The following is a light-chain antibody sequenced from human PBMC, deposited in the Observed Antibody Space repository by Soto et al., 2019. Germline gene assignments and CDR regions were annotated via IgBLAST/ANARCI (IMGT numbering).Light chain of an antibody. J-gene: IGKJ1*01. Sequence: ELLMTQSPATLSVSPAERATLSCRASQSTSRNLACYQHKPGQAPPLLIYGASSRSTAIPASFSRSGSSTAFTLTTSSLQSEDFVVYYCHQYNNWPGTFGQGTKVEIK. CDR2: GAS. V-gene: IGKV3-15*01. CDR1: QSTSRN. CDR3: HQYNNWPGT.